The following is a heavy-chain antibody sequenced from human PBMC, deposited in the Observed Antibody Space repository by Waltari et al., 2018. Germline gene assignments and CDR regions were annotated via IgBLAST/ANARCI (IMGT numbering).Heavy chain of an antibody. V-gene: IGHV3-7*01. CDR1: GFSFSSYW. Sequence: EVQLVESGGGLVQPGGSLRLSCAASGFSFSSYWMTWVRQAPGTGLEWVASINEDGREKQYVDSVKGRFTISRDNAKNSLYLQMNSLRADDTAVYYCARDSTRRFDYWGQGTLVTVSS. CDR2: INEDGREK. CDR3: ARDSTRRFDY. J-gene: IGHJ4*02. D-gene: IGHD6-6*01.